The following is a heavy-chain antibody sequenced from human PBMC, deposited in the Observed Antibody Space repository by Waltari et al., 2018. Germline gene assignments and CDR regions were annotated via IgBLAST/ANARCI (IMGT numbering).Heavy chain of an antibody. J-gene: IGHJ4*02. Sequence: QLQLQESGPGLVKPSETLSLTCTVSGGSIRSSSYYWGWIRQPPGKGLEWIGSIYYSGSTYYNPSLKSRVTISIDTSKNQFSLKLSSVTAADTAVYYCASRRDSSGYYFPYWGQGTLVTVSS. CDR3: ASRRDSSGYYFPY. CDR1: GGSIRSSSYY. V-gene: IGHV4-39*01. CDR2: IYYSGST. D-gene: IGHD3-22*01.